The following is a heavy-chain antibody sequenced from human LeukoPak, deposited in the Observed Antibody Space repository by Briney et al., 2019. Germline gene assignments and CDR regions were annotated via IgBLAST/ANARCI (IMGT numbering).Heavy chain of an antibody. Sequence: GESLKISCKGSGYSFTSYWIGWVCQMPGKGLEWMGIIYPGDSDTRYSPSFQGQVTISADKSISTAYLQWSSLKASDTAMYYCARQQDGGTYYDILTGSNDAFDIWGQGTMVTVSS. J-gene: IGHJ3*02. D-gene: IGHD3-9*01. V-gene: IGHV5-51*01. CDR3: ARQQDGGTYYDILTGSNDAFDI. CDR1: GYSFTSYW. CDR2: IYPGDSDT.